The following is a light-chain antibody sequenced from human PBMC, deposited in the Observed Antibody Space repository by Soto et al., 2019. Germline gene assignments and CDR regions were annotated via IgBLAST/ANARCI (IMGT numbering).Light chain of an antibody. CDR1: RSNIGSNN. V-gene: IGLV1-44*01. Sequence: QFVLTQPPSASGTPGQRVTISCSGSRSNIGSNNVYWYQQLPGTAPKLLIYSNDKRPSGVPDRFSGSKSGTSASLAITGLQSEDEADYYCAAWDDSLNGVYVFGPGTKVTVL. CDR3: AAWDDSLNGVYV. CDR2: SND. J-gene: IGLJ1*01.